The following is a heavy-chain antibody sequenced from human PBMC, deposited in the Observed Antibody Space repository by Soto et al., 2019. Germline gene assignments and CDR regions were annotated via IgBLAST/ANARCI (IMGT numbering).Heavy chain of an antibody. D-gene: IGHD1-26*01. Sequence: EVQLLESGGGLVQPGGSLRLSCAASGFTFSSYAMSWVRQAPGKGLEWVSAISGSGGSTYYADSVKGRFTISRDNSKNTLYLQLSSLRAEDTAVYFCAKGPHRYSGSYWFDSWGQGTLVTVSS. J-gene: IGHJ5*01. CDR1: GFTFSSYA. CDR2: ISGSGGST. V-gene: IGHV3-23*01. CDR3: AKGPHRYSGSYWFDS.